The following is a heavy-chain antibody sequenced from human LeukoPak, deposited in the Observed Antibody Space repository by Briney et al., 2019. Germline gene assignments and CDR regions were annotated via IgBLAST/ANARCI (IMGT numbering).Heavy chain of an antibody. Sequence: SETLSLTCAVYGGSFSGYYWGWIRQPPGKGLEWIGEINHSGSTNYNPSLKSRVTISVDTSKNQFSLKLSSVTAADTAVYYCARGRALRFLEWFTSDYWGQGTLVTVSS. CDR1: GGSFSGYY. CDR3: ARGRALRFLEWFTSDY. CDR2: INHSGST. D-gene: IGHD3-3*01. V-gene: IGHV4-34*01. J-gene: IGHJ4*02.